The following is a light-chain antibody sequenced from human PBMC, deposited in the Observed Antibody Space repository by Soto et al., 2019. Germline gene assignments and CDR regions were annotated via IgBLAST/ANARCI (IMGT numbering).Light chain of an antibody. CDR3: QQYISWPWT. CDR2: GTS. CDR1: QSVGSN. V-gene: IGKV3-15*01. Sequence: EIVMTQSPATLSVSPGERATLSCRASQSVGSNLAWYQLKPGQAPRLLIYGTSSRATGIPARFSGSGSGTEFTLTISSLQSEDFAVYYCQQYISWPWTFGQGTKVEIK. J-gene: IGKJ1*01.